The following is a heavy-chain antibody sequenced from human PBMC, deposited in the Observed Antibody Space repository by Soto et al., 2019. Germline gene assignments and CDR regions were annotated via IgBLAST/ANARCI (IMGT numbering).Heavy chain of an antibody. Sequence: SETLSLTCTVSGGSISSGGYYWSWISQHPGKGLEWIGYIYYSGSTYYNPSLKSRVTISVDTSKNQFSLKLSSVTAADTAVYYCAREREWLRFLDYWGQGTLVTVSS. CDR1: GGSISSGGYY. CDR2: IYYSGST. D-gene: IGHD5-12*01. V-gene: IGHV4-31*03. J-gene: IGHJ4*02. CDR3: AREREWLRFLDY.